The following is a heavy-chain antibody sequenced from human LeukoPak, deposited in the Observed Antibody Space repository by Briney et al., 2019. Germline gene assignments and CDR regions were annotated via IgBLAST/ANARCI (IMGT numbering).Heavy chain of an antibody. D-gene: IGHD3-22*01. CDR1: GYSFSSYW. Sequence: GESLKISCKASGYSFSSYWIAWLRQMPGKGLEWMGIIYPGNSDTGYSPSFQGQVTISVDKSISTAYLQWSSLKASETAMYYCVRQDGYYYDSSGYGDDVFDIWGQGTMATVSS. CDR2: IYPGNSDT. CDR3: VRQDGYYYDSSGYGDDVFDI. V-gene: IGHV5-51*01. J-gene: IGHJ3*02.